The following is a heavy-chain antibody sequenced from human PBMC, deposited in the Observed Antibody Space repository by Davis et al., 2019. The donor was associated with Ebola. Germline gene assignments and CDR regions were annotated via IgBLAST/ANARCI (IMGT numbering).Heavy chain of an antibody. CDR2: ISGSGAGT. V-gene: IGHV3-23*01. Sequence: GGSLRLSCAASGFTFSNYDMSWIRQVPGKGLEWISGISGSGAGTYYADSVKGRFTTFRDNPKNTLYLQMNSLRADDTAVYYCAKQRGVGAIDYDYWGRGTVVTVSS. D-gene: IGHD1-26*01. CDR1: GFTFSNYD. CDR3: AKQRGVGAIDYDY. J-gene: IGHJ4*02.